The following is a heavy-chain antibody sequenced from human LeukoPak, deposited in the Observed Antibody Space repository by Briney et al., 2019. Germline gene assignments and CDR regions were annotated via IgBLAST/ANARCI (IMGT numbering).Heavy chain of an antibody. CDR1: VFTFSDYW. V-gene: IGHV3-7*01. CDR3: ARPTTVGSLFDY. CDR2: VKQDGSEK. D-gene: IGHD4-17*01. Sequence: GGSLRLSCAASVFTFSDYWMSWVRQAPGKGLEWVANVKQDGSEKFYVDSVKGRFTISRDNAKNSLYLQMNSLIVEDTAVYYCARPTTVGSLFDYWGQGTLVTLSS. J-gene: IGHJ4*02.